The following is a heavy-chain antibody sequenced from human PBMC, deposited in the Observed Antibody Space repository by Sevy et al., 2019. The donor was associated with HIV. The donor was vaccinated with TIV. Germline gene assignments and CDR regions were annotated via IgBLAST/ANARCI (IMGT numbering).Heavy chain of an antibody. V-gene: IGHV4-4*02. J-gene: IGHJ6*02. Sequence: SETLSLTCAVSGGSISSSNWWSWVRQPPGKGLEWIEEIYHSGSTNYNPSLKSRVTISVDKSKNQFSLKLSSVTAADTAVYYCARVGCSGGSCYSYYYYGMDVWGQGTTVTVSS. CDR2: IYHSGST. CDR3: ARVGCSGGSCYSYYYYGMDV. D-gene: IGHD2-15*01. CDR1: GGSISSSNW.